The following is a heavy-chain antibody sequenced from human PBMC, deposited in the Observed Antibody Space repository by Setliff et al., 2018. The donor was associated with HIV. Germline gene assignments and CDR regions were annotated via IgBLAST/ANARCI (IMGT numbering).Heavy chain of an antibody. D-gene: IGHD2-21*01. CDR3: ARGQFRLRPDSLDL. Sequence: GGSLRLSCAASGFTFTDYWMHWVRQVPGQGLVWVSRINVDGRSISYADSVKGRFTISRDKSKNTLYLQMNSLRTEDTAVYYCARGQFRLRPDSLDLWGQGTLVTVSS. V-gene: IGHV3-74*01. CDR2: INVDGRSI. J-gene: IGHJ3*01. CDR1: GFTFTDYW.